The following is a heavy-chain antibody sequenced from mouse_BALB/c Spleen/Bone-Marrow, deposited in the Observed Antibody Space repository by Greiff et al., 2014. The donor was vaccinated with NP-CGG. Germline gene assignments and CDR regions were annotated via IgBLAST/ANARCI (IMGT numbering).Heavy chain of an antibody. CDR1: GFTFSDYG. Sequence: EVHLVESGGGLVQPGGSRKLSCAASGFTFSDYGMAWVRQAPGKGPEWVAFISNLAYSIYYADTVTGRFTISRENAKNTLYLEISSLRFEDSAMYYCARAGYDGYPWYFDVWGAGTTVTVSS. D-gene: IGHD2-3*01. J-gene: IGHJ1*01. CDR3: ARAGYDGYPWYFDV. CDR2: ISNLAYSI. V-gene: IGHV5-15*02.